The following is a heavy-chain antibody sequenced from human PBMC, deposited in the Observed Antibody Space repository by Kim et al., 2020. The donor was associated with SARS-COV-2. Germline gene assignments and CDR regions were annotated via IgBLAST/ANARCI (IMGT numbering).Heavy chain of an antibody. CDR2: ISAYNGNT. V-gene: IGHV1-18*04. Sequence: ASVKVSCKASGYTFTSYGISWVRQAPAQGLEWMGWISAYNGNTNYAQKPQGRVTMTTDTSTSTAYMELRSLRSDDTAVYYCAGEGIKQWLARVDYYYYGMDVWGQGTTVTVSS. D-gene: IGHD6-19*01. J-gene: IGHJ6*02. CDR3: AGEGIKQWLARVDYYYYGMDV. CDR1: GYTFTSYG.